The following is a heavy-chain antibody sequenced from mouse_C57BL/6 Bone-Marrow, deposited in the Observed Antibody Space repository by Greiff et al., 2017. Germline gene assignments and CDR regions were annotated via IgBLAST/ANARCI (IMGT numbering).Heavy chain of an antibody. Sequence: VQRVESGAELVKPGASVKISCKVSGYAFSTYRMNWVKQRPGKGLEWIGQIYPGDGDTNYNGKFKGKATLTADKSSSTAYMQLSSLTSEDSAVYFCARDWDYFDYWGQGTTLTVSA. D-gene: IGHD4-1*01. CDR2: IYPGDGDT. J-gene: IGHJ2*01. V-gene: IGHV1-80*01. CDR3: ARDWDYFDY. CDR1: GYAFSTYR.